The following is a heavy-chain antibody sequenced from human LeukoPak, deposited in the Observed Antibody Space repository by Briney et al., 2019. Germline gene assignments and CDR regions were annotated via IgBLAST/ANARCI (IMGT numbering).Heavy chain of an antibody. CDR3: ASARSSWPFDY. Sequence: GGSLRLSCAASGFTFSSYAMSRVRQAPGKGLEWVSAISGSGGSTYYADSVKGRFTISRDNSKNTLYLQMNSLRAEDTAVYYCASARSSWPFDYWGQGTLVTVSS. D-gene: IGHD6-13*01. J-gene: IGHJ4*02. V-gene: IGHV3-23*01. CDR2: ISGSGGST. CDR1: GFTFSSYA.